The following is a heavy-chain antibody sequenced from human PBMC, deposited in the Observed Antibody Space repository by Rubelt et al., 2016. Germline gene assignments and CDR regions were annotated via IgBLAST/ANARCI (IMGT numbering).Heavy chain of an antibody. D-gene: IGHD6-13*01. J-gene: IGHJ6*02. V-gene: IGHV3-30*04. CDR2: ISYDGSNK. Sequence: FTFSSYAMHWVRQAPGKGLEWVAVISYDGSNKYYADSVKGRFTISRDNSKNTLYLQMNSLRAEDTAVYYCARLYSSSWYESHYYGMDVWGQGTTVTVSS. CDR1: FTFSSYA. CDR3: ARLYSSSWYESHYYGMDV.